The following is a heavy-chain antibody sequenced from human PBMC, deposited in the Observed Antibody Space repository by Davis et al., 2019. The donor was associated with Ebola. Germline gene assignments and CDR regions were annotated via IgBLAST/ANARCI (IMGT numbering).Heavy chain of an antibody. CDR2: IIPIFGTA. CDR1: GYTFTSYG. D-gene: IGHD3-16*02. V-gene: IGHV1-69*13. J-gene: IGHJ4*02. Sequence: SVKVSCKASGYTFTSYGISWVRQAPGQGLEWMGGIIPIFGTANYAQKFQGRVTITADESTSTAYMELSSLRSDDTAVYYCARDKGVWGSYRSFDYWGQGTLVTVSS. CDR3: ARDKGVWGSYRSFDY.